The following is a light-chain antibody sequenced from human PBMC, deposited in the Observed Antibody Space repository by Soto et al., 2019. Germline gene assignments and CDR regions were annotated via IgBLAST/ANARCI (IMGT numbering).Light chain of an antibody. Sequence: QSVLTQPASVSGSPGQSITISCTGGSSDVGGYDFVSWYQQYPGKAPKLMIYDVYNRPLGVSDRFSGSRAGNTASLTISGLQAEDEADYYCSSYSTTDTLCVFGTGTKVTVL. CDR3: SSYSTTDTLCV. CDR1: SSDVGGYDF. J-gene: IGLJ1*01. V-gene: IGLV2-14*01. CDR2: DVY.